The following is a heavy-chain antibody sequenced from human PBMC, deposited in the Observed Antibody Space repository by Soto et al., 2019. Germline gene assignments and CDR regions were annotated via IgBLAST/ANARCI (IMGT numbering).Heavy chain of an antibody. D-gene: IGHD3-16*01. J-gene: IGHJ4*02. V-gene: IGHV2-5*02. CDR3: AHTWGLPFDY. CDR1: GFSLRTTGVG. Sequence: QITLKESGPTLVNPTQTLTLTCTYSGFSLRTTGVGVGWIRQPPGKALEWLGIIYWDDNKRYSPSLKSRLTLTNDISKSQVVLTMTNMDPVDTATYYCAHTWGLPFDYWGQGTLVIVSS. CDR2: IYWDDNK.